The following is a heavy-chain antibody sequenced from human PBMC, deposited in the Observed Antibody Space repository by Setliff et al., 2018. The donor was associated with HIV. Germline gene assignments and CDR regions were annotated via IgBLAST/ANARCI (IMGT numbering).Heavy chain of an antibody. Sequence: ASVKVSCKASGYTFTSYDINWVRQATGQGLEWMGWMNPNSGNTGYAQKFRGRVTMTRNTSISTAYMELSSLRSEDTAVYYCARVPGITIFGVVSPGSYYYYGMDVWGQGTTVTVSS. D-gene: IGHD3-3*01. J-gene: IGHJ6*02. CDR1: GYTFTSYD. V-gene: IGHV1-8*02. CDR3: ARVPGITIFGVVSPGSYYYYGMDV. CDR2: MNPNSGNT.